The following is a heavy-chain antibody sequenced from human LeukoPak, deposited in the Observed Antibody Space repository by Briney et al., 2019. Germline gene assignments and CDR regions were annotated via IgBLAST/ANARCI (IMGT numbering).Heavy chain of an antibody. J-gene: IGHJ4*02. CDR1: AGSISSDY. CDR3: ARHRGRIYFAY. Sequence: PSETLSLTCTVSAGSISSDYWSWIRQPPGKGLGWIGYIYYSGSTNYNPSLKSRVTISVDTSKNQLSLKLSSVTAADTAVYYCARHRGRIYFAYWGQGTLVTVSS. V-gene: IGHV4-59*08. D-gene: IGHD2/OR15-2a*01. CDR2: IYYSGST.